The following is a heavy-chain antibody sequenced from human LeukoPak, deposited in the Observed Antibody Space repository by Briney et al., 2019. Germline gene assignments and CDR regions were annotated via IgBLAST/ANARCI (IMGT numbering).Heavy chain of an antibody. J-gene: IGHJ4*02. D-gene: IGHD4-11*01. Sequence: IPSETLSLTCTVSGVSISSGGYYWSWIRQHPGKGLEWIGYIYYSGSTYYNPSLKSRVTISVDTSKNQFSLKLSSVTAADTAVYSCAREKKKETTVDYWGQGTLVTVSS. CDR3: AREKKKETTVDY. CDR1: GVSISSGGYY. V-gene: IGHV4-31*03. CDR2: IYYSGST.